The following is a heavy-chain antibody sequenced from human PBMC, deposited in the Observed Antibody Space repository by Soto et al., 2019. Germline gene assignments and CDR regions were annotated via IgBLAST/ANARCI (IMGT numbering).Heavy chain of an antibody. CDR2: ISAYNGNT. CDR1: GYTFTSYG. CDR3: ARDSERNCSGGSCPYYYYGMDV. V-gene: IGHV1-18*01. D-gene: IGHD2-15*01. J-gene: IGHJ6*02. Sequence: ASVKVACKASGYTFTSYGISWVRQDPGQGLEWMGWISAYNGNTNYAQKLQGRVTMTTDTSTSTAYMELRSLRSDDTAVYYCARDSERNCSGGSCPYYYYGMDVWGQGTTVTVSS.